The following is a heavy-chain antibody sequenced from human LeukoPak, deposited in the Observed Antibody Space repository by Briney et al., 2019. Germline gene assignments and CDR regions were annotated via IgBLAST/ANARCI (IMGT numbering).Heavy chain of an antibody. Sequence: PGGSLRLSCAASGFTFSTFGMHWVRQALGKGLEWVAFIRFDGSNEYYADSVKGRFTISRDNSKNTLYLQMNGLRAEDTAVYYCAKSDQRLPDYWGQGTLVTVSS. CDR3: AKSDQRLPDY. V-gene: IGHV3-30*02. CDR1: GFTFSTFG. CDR2: IRFDGSNE. J-gene: IGHJ4*02. D-gene: IGHD2-2*01.